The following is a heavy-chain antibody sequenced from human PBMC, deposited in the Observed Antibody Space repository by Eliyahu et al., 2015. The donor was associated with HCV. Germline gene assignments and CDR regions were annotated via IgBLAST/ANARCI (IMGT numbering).Heavy chain of an antibody. CDR3: AKLIDESSSGNYFDY. Sequence: EVQLLESGGDLVQPGGSLRLSCAASGFPFXNYAMSWVRQAPGKGLEWLSAISSSGGGTFHADSVKGRFTISRDNSKDTLYLQMDSLRVDDTAVYFCAKLIDESSSGNYFDYWGQGTQVTVSS. CDR2: ISSSGGGT. D-gene: IGHD6-6*01. V-gene: IGHV3-23*01. CDR1: GFPFXNYA. J-gene: IGHJ4*02.